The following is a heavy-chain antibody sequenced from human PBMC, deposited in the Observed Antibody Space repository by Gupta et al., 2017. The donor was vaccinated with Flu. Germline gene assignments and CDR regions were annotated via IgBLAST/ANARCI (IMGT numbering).Heavy chain of an antibody. CDR2: ISGSGGST. CDR3: AKDPDYGDYGPDY. V-gene: IGHV3-23*01. D-gene: IGHD4-17*01. Sequence: EVQLLESGGGLVQPGGSLRLSCAASGFTFSSYAMSWIRQAPGKGLEWVSAISGSGGSTYYADSVKGRFTISRDNSKNTLYLQMNSLRAEDTAVYYCAKDPDYGDYGPDYWGQGTLVTVSS. J-gene: IGHJ4*02. CDR1: GFTFSSYA.